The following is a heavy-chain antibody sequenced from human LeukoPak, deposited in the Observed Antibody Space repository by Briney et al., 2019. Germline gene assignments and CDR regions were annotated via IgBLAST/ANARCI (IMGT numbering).Heavy chain of an antibody. J-gene: IGHJ4*02. D-gene: IGHD6-19*01. CDR1: GFSFSTYG. CDR3: AKDNGGWSYFDY. CDR2: ISNDGSNK. V-gene: IGHV3-30*18. Sequence: GGSLRLSCAASGFSFSTYGMHWVRQAPDKGLEWVGVISNDGSNKDYADSVKGRFTISRDYSKNTLYLQMNSLRAEDTAVYYCAKDNGGWSYFDYWGQGTLVTVSS.